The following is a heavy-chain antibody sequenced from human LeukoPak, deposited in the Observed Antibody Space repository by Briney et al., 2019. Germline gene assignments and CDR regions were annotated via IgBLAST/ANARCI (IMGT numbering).Heavy chain of an antibody. CDR2: IKQDGSEK. V-gene: IGHV3-7*03. CDR3: ARAYSSSWYLYYYYGMDV. Sequence: GGSLRLSCAASGFTFSSYWMSWVRQAPGRGLEWVANIKQDGSEKYYVDSVKGRFTISRDNAKNSLYLQMNSLRAEDTAVYYCARAYSSSWYLYYYYGMDVWGKGTTVTVSS. J-gene: IGHJ6*04. D-gene: IGHD6-13*01. CDR1: GFTFSSYW.